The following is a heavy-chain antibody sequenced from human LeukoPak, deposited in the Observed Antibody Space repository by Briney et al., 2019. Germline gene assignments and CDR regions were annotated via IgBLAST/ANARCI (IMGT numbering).Heavy chain of an antibody. CDR2: TFYSGST. CDR1: GGSISGFY. V-gene: IGHV4-59*08. D-gene: IGHD3-3*01. CDR3: ARQRFLEWYFDY. J-gene: IGHJ4*02. Sequence: PSEALSLTCTVSGGSISGFYWSWIRQPPGKELQWIGSTFYSGSTNYNPSLKSRVTISVDTSKNQFSLKLSSVPAADTAVYYCARQRFLEWYFDYWGQGTLVTVSS.